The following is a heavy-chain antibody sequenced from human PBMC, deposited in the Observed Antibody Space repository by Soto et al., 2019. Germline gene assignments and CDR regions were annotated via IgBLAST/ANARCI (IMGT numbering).Heavy chain of an antibody. J-gene: IGHJ4*02. D-gene: IGHD6-13*01. CDR1: GFTFSRHG. V-gene: IGHV3-23*01. CDR2: INPSGDST. Sequence: GVSLRLSCVASGFTFSRHGLSWVRQAPGKGLEWVSTINPSGDSTFYADSVKGRFTISRDNSKNTVYLQMNSLSVGDTAVYLCAKVDVSTAGSFDYWSQGALVTVSS. CDR3: AKVDVSTAGSFDY.